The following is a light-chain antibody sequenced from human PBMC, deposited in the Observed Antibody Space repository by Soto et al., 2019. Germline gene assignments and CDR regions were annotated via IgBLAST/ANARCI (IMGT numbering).Light chain of an antibody. J-gene: IGKJ1*01. CDR1: QVGRNR. V-gene: IGKV1-5*02. CDR2: DAS. CDR3: RQYSVYWT. Sequence: DIQMTQSPSSLSASVGDRFTIIFRASQVGRNRGAWYQQKPGKAPKVLIYDASSWAGGVPSRFTGSGSGTEFTLTINSLQPDDFATYYCRQYSVYWTFGQGTKVDI.